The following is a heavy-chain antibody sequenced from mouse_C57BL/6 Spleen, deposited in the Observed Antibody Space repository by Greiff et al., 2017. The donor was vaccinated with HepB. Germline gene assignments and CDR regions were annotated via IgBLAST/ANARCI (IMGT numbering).Heavy chain of an antibody. CDR3: ARNGIYYDYDEGTWFAY. V-gene: IGHV2-2*01. Sequence: QLQQSGPGLVQPSQSLSITCTVSGFSLTSYGVHWVRQSPGKGLEWLGVIWSGGSTDYNAAFISRLSISKDNSKSQVFFKMNSLQADDTAIYYCARNGIYYDYDEGTWFAYWGQGTLVTVSA. J-gene: IGHJ3*01. CDR2: IWSGGST. D-gene: IGHD2-4*01. CDR1: GFSLTSYG.